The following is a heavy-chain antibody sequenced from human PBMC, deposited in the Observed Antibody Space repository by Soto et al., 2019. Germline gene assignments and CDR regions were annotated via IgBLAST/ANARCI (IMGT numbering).Heavy chain of an antibody. Sequence: ASVKVSCKASGYIFTDYYMHWVRQAPGQELGWMGWINPNNGDTYYSQNFQGRVTFTRDTSAGTVYMQLSSLTSEDTAVYYCARDDSGFSGSHYIDYFNYWGQGALVTVSS. CDR1: GYIFTDYY. CDR2: INPNNGDT. CDR3: ARDDSGFSGSHYIDYFNY. V-gene: IGHV1-2*02. D-gene: IGHD1-26*01. J-gene: IGHJ4*02.